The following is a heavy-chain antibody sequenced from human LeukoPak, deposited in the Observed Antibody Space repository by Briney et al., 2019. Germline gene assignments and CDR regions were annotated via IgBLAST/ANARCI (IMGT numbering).Heavy chain of an antibody. V-gene: IGHV3-53*01. CDR3: ARDSGGYGMDV. CDR1: GFTVSSNY. J-gene: IGHJ6*02. D-gene: IGHD2-8*02. CDR2: IYSGGST. Sequence: GGSLRLSCAASGFTVSSNYMSWVRQAPGKGLEWVSVIYSGGSTYYADSVKGRFTISRDNSKTTLYLQMNSLRAEDTAVYYCARDSGGYGMDVWGQGTTVTVSS.